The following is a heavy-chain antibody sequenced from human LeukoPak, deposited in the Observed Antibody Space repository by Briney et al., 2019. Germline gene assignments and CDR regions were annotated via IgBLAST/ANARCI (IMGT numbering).Heavy chain of an antibody. J-gene: IGHJ6*02. D-gene: IGHD6-13*01. CDR2: ISWDGGST. CDR1: GFTFDDYA. Sequence: GGSLRLSCAASGFTFDDYAMHWVRQAPGKGLEWVSLISWDGGSTYYADSVKGRFTISRDNSKNSLYLQMNSLRAEDTALYYCAKALSGSSWYWTFYYYYGMDVWGQGTTVTVSS. V-gene: IGHV3-43D*03. CDR3: AKALSGSSWYWTFYYYYGMDV.